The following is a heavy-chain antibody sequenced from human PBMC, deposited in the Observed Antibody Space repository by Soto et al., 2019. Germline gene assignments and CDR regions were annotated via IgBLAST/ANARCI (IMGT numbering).Heavy chain of an antibody. CDR2: ISAYNGNT. J-gene: IGHJ4*02. V-gene: IGHV1-18*01. D-gene: IGHD6-13*01. Sequence: QVQLVQSGAEVKKPGASVKVSCKASGYTFTSYGISWVRQAPGQGLEWMGWISAYNGNTNYAQKLQGRVTMTTDTSXXTANMELRSLRSDDTAVYYCARDQGIAAPDGIFDYWGQGTLVTVSS. CDR1: GYTFTSYG. CDR3: ARDQGIAAPDGIFDY.